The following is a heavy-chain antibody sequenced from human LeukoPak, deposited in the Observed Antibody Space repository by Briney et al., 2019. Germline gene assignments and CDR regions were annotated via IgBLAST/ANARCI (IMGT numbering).Heavy chain of an antibody. D-gene: IGHD1-14*01. V-gene: IGHV3-21*01. Sequence: GGSLRLSCATSGFTFSSYSMNWVRQAPGKGLEWVSSISSSSSYIYYADSVKGRFTISRDNAKNSLYLQMNSLRAEDTAVYYCARDGRTGDSFDYWGQGTLVTVSP. CDR1: GFTFSSYS. J-gene: IGHJ4*02. CDR2: ISSSSSYI. CDR3: ARDGRTGDSFDY.